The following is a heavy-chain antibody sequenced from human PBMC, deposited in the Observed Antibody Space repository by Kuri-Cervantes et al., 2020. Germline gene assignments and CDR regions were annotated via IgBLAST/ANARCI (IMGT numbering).Heavy chain of an antibody. V-gene: IGHV1-58*01. J-gene: IGHJ4*02. Sequence: SVKVSCKASGFTFTSSAVQWVRQARGQRLEWIGWIVVGSGNTNYAQKFQERVTITRDMSTSTAYMELSSLRSEDTAVYYCAADLTYCGGDCYSHSDYWGQGTLVTVSS. CDR1: GFTFTSSA. D-gene: IGHD2-21*01. CDR3: AADLTYCGGDCYSHSDY. CDR2: IVVGSGNT.